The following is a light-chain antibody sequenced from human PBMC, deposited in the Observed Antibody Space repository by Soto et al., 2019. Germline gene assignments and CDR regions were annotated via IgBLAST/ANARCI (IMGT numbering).Light chain of an antibody. CDR2: KAS. Sequence: DLQMTQSPSTLSASVGDRVTITCRASQSISSWLTWYQQKAGQAPKLLIYKASIVESGVPSRFSGSGSGTEFTLTLSSLQPDDSATYYCQQYSYFATFGQGTRVEVK. CDR1: QSISSW. J-gene: IGKJ1*01. V-gene: IGKV1-5*03. CDR3: QQYSYFAT.